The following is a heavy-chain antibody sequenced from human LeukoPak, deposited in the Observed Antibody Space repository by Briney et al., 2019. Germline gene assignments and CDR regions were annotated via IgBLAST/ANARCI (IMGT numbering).Heavy chain of an antibody. J-gene: IGHJ2*01. Sequence: GGSLRLSCAASGFTFSSYSMNWVRQAPGKGLEWVSSISSSSSYIYYADSVKGRFTISRDNAKNSLYLQMNSLRAEDTAVYYCARDRRGDYYDSSYWYFDLWGRGTLVTVSS. CDR2: ISSSSSYI. CDR1: GFTFSSYS. CDR3: ARDRRGDYYDSSYWYFDL. D-gene: IGHD3-22*01. V-gene: IGHV3-21*01.